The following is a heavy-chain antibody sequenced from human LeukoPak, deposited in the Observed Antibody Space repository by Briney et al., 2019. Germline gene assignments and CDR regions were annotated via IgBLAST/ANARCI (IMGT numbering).Heavy chain of an antibody. Sequence: SETLSLTCTVSGGSISSSSYYWGWIRHPPGKGLEWIVSIYYSGSTYYNPSLKSRVTISVDTSKNQFSLKLSSVTAADTAVYYCASYYYDSSGYYYCFDYWGQGTLVTVSS. CDR3: ASYYYDSSGYYYCFDY. CDR2: IYYSGST. D-gene: IGHD3-22*01. CDR1: GGSISSSSYY. J-gene: IGHJ4*02. V-gene: IGHV4-39*01.